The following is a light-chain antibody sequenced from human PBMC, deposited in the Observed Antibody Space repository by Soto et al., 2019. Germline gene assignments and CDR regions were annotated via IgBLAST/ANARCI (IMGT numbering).Light chain of an antibody. V-gene: IGLV1-40*01. Sequence: QSVLTQPPSVSGAPGQGVTISCTGSSSNIGAGYDVHWYQQLPGTAPKLLIYGNSNRPSGVPDRFSGSKSGTSASLAITGLQAEDEADYYCQSYDSSLSGWVLGGGTKLTVL. CDR2: GNS. CDR3: QSYDSSLSGWV. CDR1: SSNIGAGYD. J-gene: IGLJ2*01.